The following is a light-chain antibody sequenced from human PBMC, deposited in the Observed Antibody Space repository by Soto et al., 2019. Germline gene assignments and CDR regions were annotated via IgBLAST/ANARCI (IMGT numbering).Light chain of an antibody. Sequence: DIQMTQSPSTLSASVGDRVTISCRSSQGISRWLAWYQQKPGKAPKLLIYVASSLQSGVPSRFSGSGYGTEFTITISSLQPDDFATYYCQQYNSYPYSFGQGTKLEIK. CDR1: QGISRW. CDR3: QQYNSYPYS. V-gene: IGKV1D-16*01. CDR2: VAS. J-gene: IGKJ2*03.